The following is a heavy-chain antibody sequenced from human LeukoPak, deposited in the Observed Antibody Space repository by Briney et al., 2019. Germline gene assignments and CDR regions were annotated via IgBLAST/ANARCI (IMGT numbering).Heavy chain of an antibody. J-gene: IGHJ6*02. CDR1: GFTFNKYA. CDR2: MSGNA. CDR3: AKTTRYSNSPMDV. V-gene: IGHV3-23*01. D-gene: IGHD6-13*01. Sequence: GGSLRLSCAASGFTFNKYAMSWVRQGPGKGLEWVSAMSGNAYYADSVKGRFTISRDDFKNTLYLQMNSLRADDTAIYYCAKTTRYSNSPMDVWGQGTTVTVSS.